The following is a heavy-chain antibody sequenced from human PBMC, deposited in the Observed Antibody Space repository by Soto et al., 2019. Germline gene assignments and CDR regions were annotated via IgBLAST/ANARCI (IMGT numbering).Heavy chain of an antibody. J-gene: IGHJ5*02. D-gene: IGHD3-10*01. CDR2: IYYSGST. CDR3: ARVLDRGYNWFDP. CDR1: GGSISSYY. Sequence: PSESLSLTCTVSGGSISSYYWSWIRQPPGKGLEWIGYIYYSGSTNYNPSLKSRVTISVDTSKNQFSLKLSSVTAADTAVYYCARVLDRGYNWFDPWGQGPRSPSPQ. V-gene: IGHV4-59*01.